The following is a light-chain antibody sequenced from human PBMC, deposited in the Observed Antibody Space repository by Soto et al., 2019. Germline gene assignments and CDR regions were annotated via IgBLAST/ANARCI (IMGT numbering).Light chain of an antibody. J-gene: IGLJ2*01. Sequence: QSALTQPPSASGSPGQSVTISCTGTSSDVGGYNYVSWYQQHPGKAPKLMIYEVNKRPSGVPDRFSGSKSGNTASLTVSGLQAEDEADYYCCSYGDTNILVFGGGTKLTVL. CDR1: SSDVGGYNY. CDR2: EVN. V-gene: IGLV2-8*01. CDR3: CSYGDTNILV.